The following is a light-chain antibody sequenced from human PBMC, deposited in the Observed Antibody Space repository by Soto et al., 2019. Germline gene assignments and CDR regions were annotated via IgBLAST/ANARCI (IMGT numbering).Light chain of an antibody. J-gene: IGKJ2*01. CDR1: QSISSY. Sequence: DIQMTQSPSSLSASVGDRVTITCRASQSISSYLNWYQQKPGKAPKLLIYAASSLQSGVPSRFSGRGSGTDFTLTISSLQPEDFATYYCQQSYSMTFGQGTKLEIK. V-gene: IGKV1-39*01. CDR3: QQSYSMT. CDR2: AAS.